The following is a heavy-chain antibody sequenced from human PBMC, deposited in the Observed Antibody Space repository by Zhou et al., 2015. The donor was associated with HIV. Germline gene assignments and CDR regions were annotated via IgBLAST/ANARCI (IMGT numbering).Heavy chain of an antibody. D-gene: IGHD6-19*01. CDR2: IIPIFGTA. J-gene: IGHJ5*02. V-gene: IGHV1-69*01. CDR1: GGTFSSYA. Sequence: QVQLVQSGAEVKKPGSSVKVSCKASGGTFSSYAISWVRQAPGQGLEWMGGIIPIFGTANYAQKFQGRVTITADESTSTAYMELSSLRSEDTAVYYCARGSIAVAGTQTNNWFDPWGRGNPWSPSPQ. CDR3: ARGSIAVAGTQTNNWFDP.